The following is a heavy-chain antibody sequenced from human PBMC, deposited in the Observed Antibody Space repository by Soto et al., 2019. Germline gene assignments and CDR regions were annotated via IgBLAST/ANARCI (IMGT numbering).Heavy chain of an antibody. CDR2: IYHSGTT. Sequence: SETLSLTCAVSGYSIGNTYYWGWIRQPPGKGLEWIGNIYHSGTTYYNPSLESRVTISVDTSNNQFSLKLSSVTAADAAVYYCARGGHGDENWFDPWGQGTLVTVSS. CDR3: ARGGHGDENWFDP. V-gene: IGHV4-38-2*01. D-gene: IGHD4-17*01. J-gene: IGHJ5*02. CDR1: GYSIGNTYY.